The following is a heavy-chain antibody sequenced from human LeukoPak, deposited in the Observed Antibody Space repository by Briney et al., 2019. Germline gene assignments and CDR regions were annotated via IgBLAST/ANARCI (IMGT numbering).Heavy chain of an antibody. Sequence: SETLSLTCSVSGGSISSLYWSWIRQPPGKGLEWIGYIYYTGSTNYNPSLKSRVTISVDTSKNQFSLKLSSVTAADTAVYYCARARSDYFDYWGQGTLVTVSS. V-gene: IGHV4-59*12. J-gene: IGHJ4*02. CDR1: GGSISSLY. CDR3: ARARSDYFDY. CDR2: IYYTGST.